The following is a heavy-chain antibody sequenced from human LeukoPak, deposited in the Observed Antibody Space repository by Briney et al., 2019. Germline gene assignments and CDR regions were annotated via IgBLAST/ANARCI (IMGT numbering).Heavy chain of an antibody. D-gene: IGHD3-10*01. J-gene: IGHJ6*02. CDR1: GFTFSSYA. Sequence: GGSLRLSCAASGFTFSSYAMHWVRQAPGKGLEWVAVISYDGSNKYYADSVKGRFTISRDNAKNSLYLQMNSLRAEDTAVYYCAGVGLWFGTYGMDVWGQGTTVTVSS. CDR2: ISYDGSNK. CDR3: AGVGLWFGTYGMDV. V-gene: IGHV3-30-3*01.